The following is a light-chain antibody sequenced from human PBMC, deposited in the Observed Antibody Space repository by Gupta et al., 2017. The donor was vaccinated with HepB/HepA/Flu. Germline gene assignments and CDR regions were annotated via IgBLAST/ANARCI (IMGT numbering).Light chain of an antibody. CDR1: DIGRKI. CDR3: QVWDSNNDHHV. Sequence: SYVLTQPPSVSVAPGKPASITCGGNDIGRKIVNWYQQRPGQAPILIIYYESERPSGIPERFTGSNSGNTATLTISRVEAGDEADYFCQVWDSNNDHHVFGPGTKVTVL. J-gene: IGLJ1*01. V-gene: IGLV3-21*01. CDR2: YES.